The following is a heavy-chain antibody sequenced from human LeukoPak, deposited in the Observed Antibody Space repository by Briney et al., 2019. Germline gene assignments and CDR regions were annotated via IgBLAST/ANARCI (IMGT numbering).Heavy chain of an antibody. J-gene: IGHJ4*02. CDR1: GGSFSGYY. V-gene: IGHV4-34*01. D-gene: IGHD3-10*01. CDR3: ARSGSHLWFGELSLNY. Sequence: PSETLSLTCAVYGGSFSGYYWSWIRQPPGKGLEWIGEINHSGSTNYNPSLKSRVTISVDTSKNQFSLKLSSVTAADTAVYYCARSGSHLWFGELSLNYWGQGTLVTVSS. CDR2: INHSGST.